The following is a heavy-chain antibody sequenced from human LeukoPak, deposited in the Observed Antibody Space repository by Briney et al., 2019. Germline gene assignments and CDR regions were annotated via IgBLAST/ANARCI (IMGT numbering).Heavy chain of an antibody. CDR2: TNPNSGNT. J-gene: IGHJ6*03. CDR3: ARGKRHIFDYYYYYMDV. D-gene: IGHD3-3*01. V-gene: IGHV1-8*01. Sequence: ASVKVSCKASGYTFTSYDINWVRQATGQGLEWMGWTNPNSGNTGYAQKFQGRVTMTRNTSISTAYMELSSLRSEDTAVYYCARGKRHIFDYYYYYMDVWGKGTTVTVSS. CDR1: GYTFTSYD.